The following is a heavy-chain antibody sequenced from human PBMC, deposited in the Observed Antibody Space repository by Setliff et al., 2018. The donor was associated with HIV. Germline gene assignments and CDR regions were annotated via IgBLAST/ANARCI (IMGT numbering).Heavy chain of an antibody. CDR3: ARSWGSGSYPY. CDR2: IYDSGKT. J-gene: IGHJ4*02. Sequence: SETLSLTCAVSGGSISSIGYSWSWIRQPPGEGLEWIGYIYDSGKTKYNPSLKSRVTISVDTSKNQFSLKLTSVTAADTAVYYCARSWGSGSYPYWGQGTLVTVSS. V-gene: IGHV4-30-2*01. CDR1: GGSISSIGYS. D-gene: IGHD3-10*01.